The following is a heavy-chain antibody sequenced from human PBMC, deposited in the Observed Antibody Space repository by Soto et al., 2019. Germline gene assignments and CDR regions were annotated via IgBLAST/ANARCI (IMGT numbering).Heavy chain of an antibody. CDR2: IIPIFGTA. V-gene: IGHV1-69*13. D-gene: IGHD6-19*01. CDR3: ARSGLTPGSGWYYFDY. Sequence: SVKVSCKASGGTFSSYSISWVRQAPGQGLEWMGGIIPIFGTANYAQKFQGRVTITADESTSTAYMELSSLRSEDTAVYYCARSGLTPGSGWYYFDYWGQGTLVTVSS. J-gene: IGHJ4*02. CDR1: GGTFSSYS.